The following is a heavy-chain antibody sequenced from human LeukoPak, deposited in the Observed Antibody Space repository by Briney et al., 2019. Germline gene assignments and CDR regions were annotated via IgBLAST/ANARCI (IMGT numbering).Heavy chain of an antibody. V-gene: IGHV3-53*01. CDR1: GFTVSSNY. CDR2: IYSGGST. CDR3: ARDVLLITGTFYSYYYGMDV. J-gene: IGHJ6*02. Sequence: PGGSLRLSCAASGFTVSSNYMSWVRQAPGKGLEWVSVIYSGGSTYYADSVKGRFTISRDNSKNTLYLQMNSLRAEDTAVYYCARDVLLITGTFYSYYYGMDVWGQGTTVTVSS. D-gene: IGHD1-7*01.